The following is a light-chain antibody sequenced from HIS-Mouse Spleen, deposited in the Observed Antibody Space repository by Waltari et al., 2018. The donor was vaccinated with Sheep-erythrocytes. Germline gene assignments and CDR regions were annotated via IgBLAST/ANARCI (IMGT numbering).Light chain of an antibody. CDR2: EVS. Sequence: QSALTQPPSASGSPGQSVTISCTGTSSDAGGDNSVSWYQQHPGKAPKLMIYEVSKRPSGVPDRFSGSKSGNTASLTVSGLQAEDEADYYCSSYAGSNNWVFGGGTKLTVL. V-gene: IGLV2-8*01. CDR3: SSYAGSNNWV. J-gene: IGLJ3*02. CDR1: SSDAGGDNS.